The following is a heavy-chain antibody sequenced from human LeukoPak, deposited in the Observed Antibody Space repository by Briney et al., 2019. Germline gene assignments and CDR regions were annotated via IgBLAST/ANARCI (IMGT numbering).Heavy chain of an antibody. Sequence: GGSLRLSCAAFGFTPSVYYMSWIRQAPGGGLEWVSYISKSGSDTNYAECVKGRFTISRDNTKNSLYKQMNSLRAEGTAVYYCARVSATGTADYWGQGTLVTVSS. D-gene: IGHD1-1*01. V-gene: IGHV3-11*06. J-gene: IGHJ4*02. CDR2: ISKSGSDT. CDR3: ARVSATGTADY. CDR1: GFTPSVYY.